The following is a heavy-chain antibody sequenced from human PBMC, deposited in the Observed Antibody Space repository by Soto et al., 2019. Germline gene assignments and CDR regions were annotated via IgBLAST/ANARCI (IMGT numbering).Heavy chain of an antibody. V-gene: IGHV4-31*03. CDR2: IYYSGST. CDR1: GGSISSGGYY. J-gene: IGHJ4*02. D-gene: IGHD4-17*01. Sequence: QVQLQESGPGLVKPSQTLSLTCTVSGGSISSGGYYWSWIRQHPGKGLEWMGYIYYSGSTYYNPSLESRVTRSVDTSKNQVALKLSSVTAADTAVYYCARDSGGDYAFDYWGQGTLVTVSS. CDR3: ARDSGGDYAFDY.